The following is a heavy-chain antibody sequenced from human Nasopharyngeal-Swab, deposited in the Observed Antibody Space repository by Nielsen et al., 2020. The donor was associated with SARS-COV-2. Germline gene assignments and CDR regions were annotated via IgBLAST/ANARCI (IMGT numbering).Heavy chain of an antibody. Sequence: ASVKVSCKASGYTFTSYDINWVRQASGQGLEWVGWMNPNSGNTGYAQKFQGRVTMTRDTSITTAYMELSSLRSEDTAVYYCVRPRHCSAASCDRHSGVGLFDYWGQGTLVTVSS. V-gene: IGHV1-8*01. CDR3: VRPRHCSAASCDRHSGVGLFDY. CDR1: GYTFTSYD. D-gene: IGHD2-8*02. J-gene: IGHJ4*02. CDR2: MNPNSGNT.